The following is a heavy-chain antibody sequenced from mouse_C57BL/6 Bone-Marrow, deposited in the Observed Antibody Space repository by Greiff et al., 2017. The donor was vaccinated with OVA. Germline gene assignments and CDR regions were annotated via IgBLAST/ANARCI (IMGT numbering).Heavy chain of an antibody. CDR3: ARIYYYGSSWYFDV. CDR2: INSDGGST. D-gene: IGHD1-1*01. V-gene: IGHV5-2*01. Sequence: EVQLQQSGGGLVQPGESLKLSCESNEYEFPSHDMSWVRKTPEKRLELVAAINSDGGSTYYPDTMERRFIISRDNTKKTLYLQMSSLRSEDTALYYCARIYYYGSSWYFDVWGTGTTVTVSS. CDR1: EYEFPSHD. J-gene: IGHJ1*03.